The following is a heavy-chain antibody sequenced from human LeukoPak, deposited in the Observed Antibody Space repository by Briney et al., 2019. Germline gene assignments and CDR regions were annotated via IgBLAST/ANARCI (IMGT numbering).Heavy chain of an antibody. Sequence: ASVKVSCKASGYTFTSYGISWVRQAPGQGLEWMGWISAYNGNTNYAQKLQGRVTMTTDTSTSTAYMELRSLRSDDTAVYYCARAFVEGSSGYYYYYYYMDVWGKGTTVTVSS. CDR3: ARAFVEGSSGYYYYYYYMDV. V-gene: IGHV1-18*01. CDR1: GYTFTSYG. CDR2: ISAYNGNT. J-gene: IGHJ6*03. D-gene: IGHD3-22*01.